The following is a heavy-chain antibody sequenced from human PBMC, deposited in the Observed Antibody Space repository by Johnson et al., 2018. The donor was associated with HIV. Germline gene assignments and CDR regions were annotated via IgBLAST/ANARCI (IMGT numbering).Heavy chain of an antibody. CDR2: INWNGGST. J-gene: IGHJ3*02. CDR1: GFTFDDYG. Sequence: VQLVESGGGVVQPGGSLRLSCAAFGFTFDDYGMSWVRQAPGKGLEWVSGINWNGGSTGYADSVKGRCTISRDNSKNTLYLQMNSLRAEDTAVYYCAREKGSSSWFDAFDIWGQGTMVTVSS. D-gene: IGHD6-13*01. CDR3: AREKGSSSWFDAFDI. V-gene: IGHV3-20*04.